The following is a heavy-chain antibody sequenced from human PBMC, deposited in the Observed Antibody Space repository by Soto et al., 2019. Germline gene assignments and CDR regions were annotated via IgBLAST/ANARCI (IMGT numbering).Heavy chain of an antibody. D-gene: IGHD2-15*01. J-gene: IGHJ4*02. CDR1: GYTFTSNG. CDR2: ISAYNGNT. V-gene: IGHV1-18*01. CDR3: ARDDCSGGSCYCDY. Sequence: ASVKVSCKASGYTFTSNGISWVRQAPGQGLEWMGWISAYNGNTNYAQKLQGRVTMTTDTSTSTAYMELRSLRSDDTAVYYCARDDCSGGSCYCDYWGQGTLVTVSS.